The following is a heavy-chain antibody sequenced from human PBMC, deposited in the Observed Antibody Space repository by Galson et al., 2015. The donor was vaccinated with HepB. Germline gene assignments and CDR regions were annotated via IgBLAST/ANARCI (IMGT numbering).Heavy chain of an antibody. CDR3: ARTLSSSAEYYMDV. CDR1: GYTFTSYD. J-gene: IGHJ6*03. Sequence: SVKVSCKASGYTFTSYDINWVRQATGQGLEWMGWMNPNSGNTGYAQKFQGRVTMTRNTSISTAYMELSSLRSEDTAVYYCARTLSSSAEYYMDVWGKGTTVTVSS. CDR2: MNPNSGNT. V-gene: IGHV1-8*01.